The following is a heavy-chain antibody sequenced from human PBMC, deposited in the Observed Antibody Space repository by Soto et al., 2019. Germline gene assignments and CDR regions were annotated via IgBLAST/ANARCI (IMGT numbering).Heavy chain of an antibody. D-gene: IGHD2-15*01. V-gene: IGHV3-13*04. Sequence: DEQLVESGGGLVQPGGSLRLSCAASGFIFSSYDMHWVRQATGKGLEWVSAIGTAGDTYYPGSVKGRFTISGENAKNSLYLQMNSLRAGDTAVYYCARLGRDGFFDYWGQGTLATVSS. J-gene: IGHJ4*02. CDR3: ARLGRDGFFDY. CDR1: GFIFSSYD. CDR2: IGTAGDT.